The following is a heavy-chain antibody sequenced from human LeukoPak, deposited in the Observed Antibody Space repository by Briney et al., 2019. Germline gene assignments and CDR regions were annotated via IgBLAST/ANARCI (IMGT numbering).Heavy chain of an antibody. CDR1: VYIFHDYY. CDR2: INPTNGVS. CDR3: ARDGRLDV. J-gene: IGHJ6*02. Sequence: ASVTVSYMACVYIFHDYYMHWVRQAPAQGLEWMGWINPTNGVSKMPQRFQGRVTLTRDTSISTAYMEVSRLSSDDTAVYYCARDGRLDVWGQGTTVTVSS. V-gene: IGHV1-2*02.